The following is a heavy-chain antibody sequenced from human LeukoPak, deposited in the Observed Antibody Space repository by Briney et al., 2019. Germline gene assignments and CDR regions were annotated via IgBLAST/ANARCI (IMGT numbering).Heavy chain of an antibody. J-gene: IGHJ6*03. D-gene: IGHD4-17*01. CDR2: IKQDGSEK. CDR1: GFPFSSYW. Sequence: GALRLSFAASGFPFSSYWMSWVRQAPGKGLEWGANIKQDGSEKYYVDSVKGRFTISRDNAKNSLYLQMNSLRAEDTAVYYCARRSTVRDVYYYYYMDVWGKGTTVTVSS. CDR3: ARRSTVRDVYYYYYMDV. V-gene: IGHV3-7*01.